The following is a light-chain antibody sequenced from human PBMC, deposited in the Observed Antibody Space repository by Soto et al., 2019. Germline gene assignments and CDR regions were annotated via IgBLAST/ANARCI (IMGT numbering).Light chain of an antibody. CDR2: EAT. CDR1: SSDVGSYNL. V-gene: IGLV2-23*01. J-gene: IGLJ3*02. Sequence: QSALTQPASVSGSPGQSITISCTGTSSDVGSYNLVSWYQQHPGKAPKLMIYEATERPSGVSNRFSGSKSGNTASLTVSALQAEDEGNYFCCSYAGNRNVWVFGGGTKLTVL. CDR3: CSYAGNRNVWV.